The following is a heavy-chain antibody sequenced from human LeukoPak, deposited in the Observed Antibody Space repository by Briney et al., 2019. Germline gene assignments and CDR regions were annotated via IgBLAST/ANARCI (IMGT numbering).Heavy chain of an antibody. CDR3: ARGRRLYCSSTSCPHKYYYYYGMDV. CDR1: GGSFSGYY. D-gene: IGHD2-2*01. J-gene: IGHJ6*02. V-gene: IGHV4-34*01. CDR2: INHRGST. Sequence: SETLSLTCAVYGGSFSGYYWSWIRQPPGKGLEWIGEINHRGSTNYNPSLKSRVTISVDTSKNQFSLKLSSVTAADTAVYYCARGRRLYCSSTSCPHKYYYYYGMDVWGQGTTVTVSS.